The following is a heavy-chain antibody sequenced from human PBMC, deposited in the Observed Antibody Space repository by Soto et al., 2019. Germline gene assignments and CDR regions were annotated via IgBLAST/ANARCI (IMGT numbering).Heavy chain of an antibody. CDR3: ASQGKSYGSWFDP. D-gene: IGHD4-17*01. V-gene: IGHV5-10-1*01. CDR2: IDPTDSYT. Sequence: PGESLKISCKGSGYSFTNYWINWVRQMPGKGLEWMGRIDPTDSYTNYSPSFQGHVSISADESISTAYLQWSSLKGSDTAVYYCASQGKSYGSWFDPWGQGTPVTVSS. J-gene: IGHJ5*02. CDR1: GYSFTNYW.